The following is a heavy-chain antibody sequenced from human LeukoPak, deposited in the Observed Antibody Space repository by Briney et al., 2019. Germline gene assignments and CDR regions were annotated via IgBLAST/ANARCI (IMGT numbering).Heavy chain of an antibody. D-gene: IGHD3/OR15-3a*01. V-gene: IGHV4-39*01. Sequence: SQTLSLTCAVSGGSISSSSYYWGWIRQPPGKGLEWIGSIYYSGSTYYNPSLKSRVTISVDTSKNQFSLKLSSVTAADTAVYYCARLRDFNWFDPWGQGTLVTVSS. CDR2: IYYSGST. CDR1: GGSISSSSYY. CDR3: ARLRDFNWFDP. J-gene: IGHJ5*02.